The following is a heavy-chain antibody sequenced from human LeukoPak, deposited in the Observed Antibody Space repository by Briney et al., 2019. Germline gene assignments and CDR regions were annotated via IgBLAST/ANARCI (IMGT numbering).Heavy chain of an antibody. Sequence: ASVKVSCKASGYTFTGYYMHWVRQAPGQGLEWMGWINPNSGGTNYAQKFQGRVTMTRDTSISTAYMELSRLRSDDTAVYYCARDRVVVTAILRSDAFDIWGQGTMVTVSS. J-gene: IGHJ3*02. CDR3: ARDRVVVTAILRSDAFDI. CDR2: INPNSGGT. D-gene: IGHD2-21*02. V-gene: IGHV1-2*02. CDR1: GYTFTGYY.